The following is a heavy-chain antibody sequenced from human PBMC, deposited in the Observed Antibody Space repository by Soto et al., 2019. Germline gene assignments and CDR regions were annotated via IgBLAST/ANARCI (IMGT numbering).Heavy chain of an antibody. D-gene: IGHD2-2*01. Sequence: QVQLVQSGAEVKKPGSSVKVSCKASGGTFSSYAISWVRQAPGQGLEWIGGIIPISGTANYAQQFQGSVTITADECTSKAYMELSSLRSEYTAVYYCARSKGSSTSLEIYYYYYYGMDVWGQGPTVTGSS. CDR2: IIPISGTA. CDR3: ARSKGSSTSLEIYYYYYYGMDV. V-gene: IGHV1-69*01. CDR1: GGTFSSYA. J-gene: IGHJ6*02.